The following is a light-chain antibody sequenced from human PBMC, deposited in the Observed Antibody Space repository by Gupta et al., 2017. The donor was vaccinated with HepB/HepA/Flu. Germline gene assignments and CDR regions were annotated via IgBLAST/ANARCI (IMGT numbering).Light chain of an antibody. J-gene: IGKJ4*01. V-gene: IGKV2-28*01. CDR3: RQALQTPFT. Sequence: DIVMTQSPLSLPVTPGEPASISCRSSQSLLHSNGYNYLDWYLQKPGQSPQLLIYLGSNRASGVPYRFSGSGSGTDFTLKISRVEAEDVGVYYCRQALQTPFTFGGGTKVEIK. CDR2: LGS. CDR1: QSLLHSNGYNY.